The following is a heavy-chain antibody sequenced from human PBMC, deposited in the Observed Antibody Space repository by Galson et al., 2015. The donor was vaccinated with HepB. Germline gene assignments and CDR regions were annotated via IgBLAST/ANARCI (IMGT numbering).Heavy chain of an antibody. CDR3: ARTNPLTSIFGLFDP. CDR2: IIPIFGTA. V-gene: IGHV1-69*13. Sequence: SVKVSCKASGGTFSSYAISWVRQAPGQGLEWMGGIIPIFGTANYAQKFQGRVTIAADESTSTAYMELSSLRSEDTAVYYCARTNPLTSIFGLFDPWGQGTLVTVSS. J-gene: IGHJ5*02. CDR1: GGTFSSYA. D-gene: IGHD3-3*01.